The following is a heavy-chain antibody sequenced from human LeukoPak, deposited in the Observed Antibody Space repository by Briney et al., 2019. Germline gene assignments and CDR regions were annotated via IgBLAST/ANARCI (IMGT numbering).Heavy chain of an antibody. CDR3: ARDLGMGGSYLQYNWFDP. V-gene: IGHV4-4*07. CDR1: GGSISSYY. CDR2: IYTSGST. Sequence: SETLSLTCTVSGGSISSYYWSWIRQPAGKGLEWIGRIYTSGSTNYNPSLKSRVTISVDTSKNQFSLKLSSVTAADTAVYYCARDLGMGGSYLQYNWFDPWGQGTLVTVSS. J-gene: IGHJ5*02. D-gene: IGHD1-26*01.